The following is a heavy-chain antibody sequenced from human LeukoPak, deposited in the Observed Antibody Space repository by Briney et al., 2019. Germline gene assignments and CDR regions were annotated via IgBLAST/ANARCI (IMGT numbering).Heavy chain of an antibody. CDR2: VFTRGTT. J-gene: IGHJ4*02. Sequence: SQTLSLTCTVSGGSISSGSYYWNWIRQPAGKRLEWLGHVFTRGTTNYNASLEGRLTISLDTARNQFSLYLSSVTAADTAMYFCARSSLAVYFDYWGQGTLVTASS. CDR1: GGSISSGSYY. V-gene: IGHV4-61*09. D-gene: IGHD6-19*01. CDR3: ARSSLAVYFDY.